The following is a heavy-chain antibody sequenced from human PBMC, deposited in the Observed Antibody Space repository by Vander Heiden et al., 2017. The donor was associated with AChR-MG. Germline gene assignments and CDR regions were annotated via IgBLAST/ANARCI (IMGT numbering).Heavy chain of an antibody. J-gene: IGHJ4*02. CDR2: IYWDDDK. D-gene: IGHD1-20*01. CDR1: GFSLTSRPLG. CDR3: AHRGTKYNWNDWNSGYFDF. V-gene: IGHV2-5*02. Sequence: QITLKESGPTRVKPTETLTLTCTFSGFSLTSRPLGVGWIRQPPGKALEWLAFIYWDDDKRYSPSLKNRLTITKDTSNNQVVLTMANMESVDTATYFCAHRGTKYNWNDWNSGYFDFWGQGILVTVSS.